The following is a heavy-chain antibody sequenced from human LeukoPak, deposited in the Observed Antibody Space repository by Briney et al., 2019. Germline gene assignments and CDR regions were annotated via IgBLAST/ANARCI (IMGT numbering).Heavy chain of an antibody. V-gene: IGHV4-59*01. CDR2: IYYSGST. CDR3: ARRRGYSNKEAFDY. J-gene: IGHJ4*02. CDR1: GGSISSYY. Sequence: SETLSLTCTVSGGSISSYYWSWIRQPPGKGLEWIGYIYYSGSTNYNPSLKSRVTISVDTSKNQFSLKLSSVTAADTAVYYCARRRGYSNKEAFDYWGQGTLVTVSS. D-gene: IGHD5-12*01.